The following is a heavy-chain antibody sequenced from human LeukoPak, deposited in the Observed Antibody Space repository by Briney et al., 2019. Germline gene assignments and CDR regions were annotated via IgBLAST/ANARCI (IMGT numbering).Heavy chain of an antibody. CDR2: INSDGSST. D-gene: IGHD6-13*01. V-gene: IGHV3-74*01. CDR3: ARDQEQQQLAPHFDY. CDR1: GFTFSSYW. J-gene: IGHJ4*02. Sequence: PGGSLRLSCAASGFTFSSYWMHWVRQAPGKGLVWVSRINSDGSSTSYADSVKGRFTISGDNAKNTLYLQMNSLRAEDTAVYYCARDQEQQQLAPHFDYWGQGTLVTVSS.